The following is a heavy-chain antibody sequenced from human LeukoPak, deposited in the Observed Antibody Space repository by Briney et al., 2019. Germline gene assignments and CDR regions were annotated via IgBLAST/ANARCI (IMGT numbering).Heavy chain of an antibody. V-gene: IGHV1-46*01. CDR3: AREGQQLGPYYFDY. CDR2: INPSGGST. Sequence: GASVKVSCKASGYTFTSYYMHWVRQAPGQGLEWMGIINPSGGSTSYAQKFQGRVTMTRDTSKNQFSLKLSSVTAADTAVYYCAREGQQLGPYYFDYWGQGTLVTVSS. D-gene: IGHD6-13*01. J-gene: IGHJ4*02. CDR1: GYTFTSYY.